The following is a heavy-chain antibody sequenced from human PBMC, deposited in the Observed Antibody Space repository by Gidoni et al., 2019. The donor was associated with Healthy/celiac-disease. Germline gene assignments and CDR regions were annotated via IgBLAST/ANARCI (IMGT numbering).Heavy chain of an antibody. Sequence: QVQLVQSGAEVTKPGSSVMVSCMASGGTFSSYTISWVLQAPGQGLAWMGRTSPFLGIANYAQKFKGRVTITADKSTSTAYMELSSLRSEDTAVYYWARTEEGLQNWFDPWGQGTLVTVSS. J-gene: IGHJ5*02. CDR1: GGTFSSYT. D-gene: IGHD4-4*01. CDR3: ARTEEGLQNWFDP. CDR2: TSPFLGIA. V-gene: IGHV1-69*02.